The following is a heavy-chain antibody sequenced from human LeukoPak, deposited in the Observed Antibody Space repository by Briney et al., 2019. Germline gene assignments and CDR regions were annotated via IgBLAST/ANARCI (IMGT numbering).Heavy chain of an antibody. Sequence: PSETLSLTCAVSGYSITSGYYWGLIRQPPGKGLDWIGTIYHSGSTYYNPSLKSRVTISVDTSKNQFSLKLSSVTAADTAVYYCARDPRTPYYYYYMDVWGKGPTVTVSS. CDR2: IYHSGST. J-gene: IGHJ6*03. CDR3: ARDPRTPYYYYYMDV. V-gene: IGHV4-38-2*02. CDR1: GYSITSGYY.